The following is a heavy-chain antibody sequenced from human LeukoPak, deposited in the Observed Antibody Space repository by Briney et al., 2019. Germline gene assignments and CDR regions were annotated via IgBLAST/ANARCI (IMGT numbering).Heavy chain of an antibody. D-gene: IGHD5-12*01. J-gene: IGHJ5*02. CDR1: GYSISSGFY. CDR2: FHHSGST. CDR3: ARQGGYSGYDQKFDP. V-gene: IGHV4-38-2*02. Sequence: SETLSLTCSVSGYSISSGFYWDWIRQPPGKGLEWIGSFHHSGSTPYNPSLNSRVSISVDTSKNQFSLKLSSVTAADTAVYYCARQGGYSGYDQKFDPWGQGTLVTVSS.